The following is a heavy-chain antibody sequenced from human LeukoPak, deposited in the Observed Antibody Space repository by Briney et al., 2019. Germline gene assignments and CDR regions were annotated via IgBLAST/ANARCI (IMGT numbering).Heavy chain of an antibody. CDR1: GGTFSSYA. CDR2: IIPIFGTA. D-gene: IGHD4-11*01. J-gene: IGHJ6*03. V-gene: IGHV1-69*05. CDR3: AREYSNWGANYYYYYMDV. Sequence: GSSVKVSCKASGGTFSSYAISWVRQAPGQGLEWMGRIIPIFGTANHAQKFQGRVTITTDESTSTAYMELSSLRSEDTAVYYCAREYSNWGANYYYYYMDVWGKGTTVTVSS.